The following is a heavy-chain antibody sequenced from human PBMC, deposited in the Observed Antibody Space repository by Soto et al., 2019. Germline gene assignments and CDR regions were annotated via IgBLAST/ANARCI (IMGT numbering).Heavy chain of an antibody. CDR1: GFTFSSYG. D-gene: IGHD3-22*01. V-gene: IGHV3-33*01. CDR2: IWYDGSNK. CDR3: ARGDYYDSSGNLDNYGMDV. J-gene: IGHJ6*02. Sequence: GGSLRLSCAASGFTFSSYGMHWVRQAPGKGLEWVAVIWYDGSNKYYADSVKGRFTISRDNSKNTLYLQMNSLRAEDTAVYYCARGDYYDSSGNLDNYGMDVWGQGTTVTVSS.